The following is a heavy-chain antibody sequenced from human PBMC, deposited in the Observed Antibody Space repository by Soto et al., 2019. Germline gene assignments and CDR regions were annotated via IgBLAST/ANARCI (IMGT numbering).Heavy chain of an antibody. Sequence: KASETLSLTCTVSGDSISGGDYYWSWIRQPPGKGLEWIGYIYYSGNTYYNPSLKSRATISVDTSQNQFSLKLNSVTAADTAVYYCARHYDSSGGFDYWGQGTLVTVSS. CDR2: IYYSGNT. CDR3: ARHYDSSGGFDY. CDR1: GDSISGGDYY. D-gene: IGHD3-22*01. J-gene: IGHJ4*02. V-gene: IGHV4-30-4*01.